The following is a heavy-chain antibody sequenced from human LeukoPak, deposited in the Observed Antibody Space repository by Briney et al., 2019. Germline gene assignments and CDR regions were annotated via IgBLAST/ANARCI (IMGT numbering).Heavy chain of an antibody. D-gene: IGHD1-26*01. CDR1: GYSFSTYW. CDR2: MYPGDSDT. J-gene: IGHJ3*01. CDR3: ARGRAFDV. V-gene: IGHV5-51*01. Sequence: GESLKISCKGSGYSFSTYWIGWVRQMPGKGPEWMGIMYPGDSDTRYSPSFQGQVTMSADKSISTAYLQWSSLKASDTAIYYCARGRAFDVWGQGTMVTVSS.